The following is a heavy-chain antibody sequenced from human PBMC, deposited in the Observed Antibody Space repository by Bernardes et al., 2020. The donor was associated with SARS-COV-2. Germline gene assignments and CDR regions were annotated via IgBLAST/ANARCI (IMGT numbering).Heavy chain of an antibody. CDR1: DYTLYNYA. D-gene: IGHD3-16*01. J-gene: IGHJ4*02. CDR3: ARGYVWSYGGHFDQ. V-gene: IGHV1-18*01. CDR2: ISASTGNA. Sequence: ASVKVSCKASDYTLYNYAINWVRQAPGQGLEWLGRISASTGNANYAQHHHDRVTLTTDTSTSTAYMELRSLRSDDTAVYYCARGYVWSYGGHFDQWGQGTLVTVSS.